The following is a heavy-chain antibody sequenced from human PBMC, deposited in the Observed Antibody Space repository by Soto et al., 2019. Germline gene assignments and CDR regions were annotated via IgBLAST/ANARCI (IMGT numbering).Heavy chain of an antibody. CDR3: VKNSGWFNT. Sequence: QLLQSGGGLVQPGGSLTLSCAASGFTFGTTDMSWVRQAPGEGLEWVSTIDGSGGITYYAASVKGRFTISRDNSRDTVSLQMNSLPGEDTALYFCVKNSGWFNTWGQGALVTVSS. V-gene: IGHV3-23*01. CDR2: IDGSGGIT. D-gene: IGHD3-10*01. CDR1: GFTFGTTD. J-gene: IGHJ5*02.